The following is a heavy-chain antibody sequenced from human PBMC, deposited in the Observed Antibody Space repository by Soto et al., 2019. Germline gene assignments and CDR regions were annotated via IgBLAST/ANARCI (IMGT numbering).Heavy chain of an antibody. CDR1: GYTFTSYA. Sequence: ASVKVSCKASGYTFTSYAMHWVRQAPGQRLEWMGWINAGNGNTKYSQKFQGRVTITRDTSASTAYMELSSLRSEDTAVYYCASQGRADYYYYGMDVWGQGTTVTVSS. J-gene: IGHJ6*02. V-gene: IGHV1-3*01. CDR2: INAGNGNT. CDR3: ASQGRADYYYYGMDV. D-gene: IGHD2-15*01.